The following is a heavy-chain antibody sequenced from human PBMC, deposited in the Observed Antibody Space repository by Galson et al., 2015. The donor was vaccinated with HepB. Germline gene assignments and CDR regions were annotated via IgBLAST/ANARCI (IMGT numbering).Heavy chain of an antibody. J-gene: IGHJ6*03. CDR1: GGSISSGSYY. CDR2: IYTSGST. V-gene: IGHV4-61*02. CDR3: ARGASGYSYGYYYYYYMDV. D-gene: IGHD5-18*01. Sequence: TLSLTCTVSGGSISSGSYYWSWIRQPAGKGLEWIGRIYTSGSTNYNPSLKSRVTMSVDTSKNQFSLKLSSVTAADTAVYYCARGASGYSYGYYYYYYMDVWGKGTTVTVSS.